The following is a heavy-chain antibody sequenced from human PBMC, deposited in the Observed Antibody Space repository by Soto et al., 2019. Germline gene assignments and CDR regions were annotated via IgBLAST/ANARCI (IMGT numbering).Heavy chain of an antibody. CDR2: MSSSSSLI. CDR1: GFTFSSYS. CDR3: ARPPYGSGSPFAFDI. J-gene: IGHJ3*02. V-gene: IGHV3-21*01. D-gene: IGHD3-10*01. Sequence: PGGSLRLSCAASGFTFSSYSVNWVRQAPGKGLEWVSSMSSSSSLIYYADSVKGRFTISRDNAKNSLYLQMNSLRAEDTAVYYCARPPYGSGSPFAFDIWGQGTMVTVSS.